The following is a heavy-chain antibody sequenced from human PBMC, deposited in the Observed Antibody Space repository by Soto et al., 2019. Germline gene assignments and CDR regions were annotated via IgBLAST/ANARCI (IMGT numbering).Heavy chain of an antibody. CDR1: GGSFSSDI. CDR2: IIPVLGVE. Sequence: GASVKVSCKASGGSFSSDIVSWLRQAPGQGLEWMGRIIPVLGVEYYAQKFQGRVTITADKSTSTAYMELSSLRSEDTALYYCARDMIGDILPTYYKVYYYAMDVWGQGTTVTVSS. CDR3: ARDMIGDILPTYYKVYYYAMDV. J-gene: IGHJ6*02. D-gene: IGHD3-9*01. V-gene: IGHV1-69*04.